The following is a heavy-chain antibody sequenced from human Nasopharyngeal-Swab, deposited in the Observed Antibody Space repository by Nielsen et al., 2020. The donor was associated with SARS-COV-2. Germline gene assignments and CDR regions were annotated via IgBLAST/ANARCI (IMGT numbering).Heavy chain of an antibody. CDR3: ARKDYDILTGHPFFDY. Sequence: GESLKISCAASGFTFSSYSMNWVRQAPGKGLEWVSYISSSSSTIYYADSVKGQFTISRDNAKNSLYLQMNSLGAEDTAVYYCARKDYDILTGHPFFDYWGQGTLVTVSS. CDR2: ISSSSSTI. D-gene: IGHD3-9*01. CDR1: GFTFSSYS. J-gene: IGHJ4*02. V-gene: IGHV3-48*01.